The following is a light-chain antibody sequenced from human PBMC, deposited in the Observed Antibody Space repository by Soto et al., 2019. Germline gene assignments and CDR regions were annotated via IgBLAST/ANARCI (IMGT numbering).Light chain of an antibody. V-gene: IGLV7-43*01. CDR2: STS. J-gene: IGLJ7*01. Sequence: QAVVTHEPSLTVSPGGTVTLTCASSAGAVTSAYYTNWLQQKPGQAPRALIYSTSEKHSWTPARFSGSLLGGKAALTLSAAQPEDEADYYCLLYYGGAQVLFGGGTQLTVL. CDR3: LLYYGGAQVL. CDR1: AGAVTSAYY.